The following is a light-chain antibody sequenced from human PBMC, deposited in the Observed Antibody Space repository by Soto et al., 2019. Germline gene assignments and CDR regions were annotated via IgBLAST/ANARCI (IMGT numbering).Light chain of an antibody. CDR3: QQYGSSGT. CDR1: QSVSNNY. CDR2: GAS. J-gene: IGKJ1*01. V-gene: IGKV3-20*01. Sequence: IVLTQSPGTLCLSPGERATLSWRASQSVSNNYLAWYQQKPGQAPRLLIYGASNRATGIPDRFTGSGSGTDFTLTISRLEPEDFAVDYCQQYGSSGTFGQGTKVDIK.